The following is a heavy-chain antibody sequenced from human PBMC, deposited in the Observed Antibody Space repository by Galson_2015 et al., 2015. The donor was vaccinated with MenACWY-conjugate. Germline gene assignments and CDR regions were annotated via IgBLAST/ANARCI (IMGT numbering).Heavy chain of an antibody. CDR2: IIPILDKT. CDR1: GGTFSTYG. V-gene: IGHV1-69*04. J-gene: IGHJ4*02. Sequence: SVKVSCQASGGTFSTYGIVWVRQAPGQGLEWMGRIIPILDKTNYAQTFQDRVTITANKSTSTAYMELSSLRSEDTAVYYCASVVQLWYYFDYWGQGTLVTVSS. D-gene: IGHD5-18*01. CDR3: ASVVQLWYYFDY.